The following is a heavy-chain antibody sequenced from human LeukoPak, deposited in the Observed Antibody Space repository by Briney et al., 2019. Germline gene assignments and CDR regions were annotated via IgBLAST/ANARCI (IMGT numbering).Heavy chain of an antibody. V-gene: IGHV4-59*01. CDR2: IYYSGST. CDR1: GGSISGFY. CDR3: ASHSGYDFSYFDY. J-gene: IGHJ4*02. Sequence: SETLSLTCTVSGGSISGFYWSWIRRPSGKGLEWIGYIYYSGSTNYNPSLKSRVTISVDTSKNQFSLKLSSVTAADTAVYYCASHSGYDFSYFDYWGQGTLVTVSS. D-gene: IGHD5-12*01.